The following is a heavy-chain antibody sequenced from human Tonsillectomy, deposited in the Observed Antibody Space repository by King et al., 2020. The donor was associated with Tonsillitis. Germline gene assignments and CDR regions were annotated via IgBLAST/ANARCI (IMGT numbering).Heavy chain of an antibody. Sequence: VQLVESGGGLVQPGGSLRLSCAASGFTFSSYAMHWVRQAPGKGLEDVSAISSNGGSTYYANSVKGRFTISRDNSKNTLYLPMGSLRAEDMAVYYCARALSTTGYYYYYMDVWGKGTTVTVSS. J-gene: IGHJ6*03. CDR2: ISSNGGST. V-gene: IGHV3-64*01. CDR1: GFTFSSYA. D-gene: IGHD1-1*01. CDR3: ARALSTTGYYYYYMDV.